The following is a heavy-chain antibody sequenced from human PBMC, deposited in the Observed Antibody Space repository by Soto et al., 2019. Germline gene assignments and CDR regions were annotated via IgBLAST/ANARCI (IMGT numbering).Heavy chain of an antibody. V-gene: IGHV4-4*02. CDR2: IYHSGST. J-gene: IGHJ6*02. CDR1: SGSISSAHW. Sequence: QVQLQESGPGLVKPSGTLSLTCAVSSGSISSAHWWNWVRQPPGKGLEWIGEIYHSGSTNYNPSLMSRVTVSVDKSMNQFSLKLTSVTAADTAVYYCATNSYYSLGVWGQGTTVTVSS. CDR3: ATNSYYSLGV.